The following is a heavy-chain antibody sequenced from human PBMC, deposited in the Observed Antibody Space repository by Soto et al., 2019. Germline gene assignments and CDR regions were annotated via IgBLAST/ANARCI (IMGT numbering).Heavy chain of an antibody. CDR2: IYPGDSDT. CDR3: ARLALWYYYGSGSFFDY. Sequence: PGESLKISCKGSGYSLTSYWIGWVRQMPGKGLEWMGIIYPGDSDTRYSPSFQGQVTISADKSISTAYLQWSSLKASDTAMYYCARLALWYYYGSGSFFDYWGQGTLVTVSS. J-gene: IGHJ4*02. V-gene: IGHV5-51*01. CDR1: GYSLTSYW. D-gene: IGHD3-10*01.